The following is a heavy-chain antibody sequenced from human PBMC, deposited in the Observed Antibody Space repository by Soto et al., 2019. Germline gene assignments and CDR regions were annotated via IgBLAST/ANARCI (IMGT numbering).Heavy chain of an antibody. V-gene: IGHV3-30*18. D-gene: IGHD2-21*02. CDR1: GFTFSLYD. Sequence: QVQLAESGGGVVQPGRSLRLSCAASGFTFSLYDMHWVRQAPGRGLDWLSVICSDGSNKYYGDSLKGRFTISRDNSANTLYIQIDRLAPEGTAVYYCGKDEFDDKGWARVVGTGPVCALWGRGTLVTVSS. CDR3: GKDEFDDKGWARVVGTGPVCAL. J-gene: IGHJ4*02. CDR2: ICSDGSNK.